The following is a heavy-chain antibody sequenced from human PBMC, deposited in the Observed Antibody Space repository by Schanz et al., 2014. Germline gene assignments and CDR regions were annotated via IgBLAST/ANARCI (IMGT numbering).Heavy chain of an antibody. CDR3: AREQIMAAAGRVDY. CDR2: ISGTTTYT. J-gene: IGHJ4*01. D-gene: IGHD6-13*01. Sequence: EVKLVESGGGAVRPGGSLRLSCAASGFTFSSYAMHWVRQAPGKGLEWVSYISGTTTYTNYADSVKGRFTISRDNAKNSLYLQMNSLRAEDTAVYYCAREQIMAAAGRVDYWGHGTLVTVSS. V-gene: IGHV3-21*05. CDR1: GFTFSSYA.